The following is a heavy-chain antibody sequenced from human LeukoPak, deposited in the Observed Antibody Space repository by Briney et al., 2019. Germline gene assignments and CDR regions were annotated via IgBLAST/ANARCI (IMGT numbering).Heavy chain of an antibody. Sequence: GGSLRLSCAASGFTXSSYSMNWVRQXPGKGLEWLSYISSSSSIIYYADSVKGRFTISRDNAKNSLYLQMNSLRDEDTAVYYCARDGDSSGYYAAFDIWGQGTMVTVSS. CDR3: ARDGDSSGYYAAFDI. D-gene: IGHD3-22*01. J-gene: IGHJ3*02. V-gene: IGHV3-48*02. CDR2: ISSSSSII. CDR1: GFTXSSYS.